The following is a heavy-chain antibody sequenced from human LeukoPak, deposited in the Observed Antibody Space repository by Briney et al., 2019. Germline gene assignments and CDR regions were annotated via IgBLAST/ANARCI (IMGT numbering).Heavy chain of an antibody. D-gene: IGHD6-13*01. Sequence: TGGSLRLSCAASGFTFSSYAMSWVRQAPGKGLEWVSSLSGSGGSTYFADSVKGRFTISRDNSKNTLYLQMNSLRAEDTAVYYCAKGAAAFDIWGQGTMVTVSS. CDR1: GFTFSSYA. J-gene: IGHJ3*02. CDR3: AKGAAAFDI. V-gene: IGHV3-23*01. CDR2: LSGSGGST.